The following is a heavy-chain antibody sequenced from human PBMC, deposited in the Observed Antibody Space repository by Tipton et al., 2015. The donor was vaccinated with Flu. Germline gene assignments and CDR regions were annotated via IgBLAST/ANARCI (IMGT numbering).Heavy chain of an antibody. Sequence: VQLVQSGAEVKKPGESLKISCQGSGYTFIDYWIGWVRQMPGKGLEWMGIIYPRDSDTSYSPSFEGQVTISADKSINTAYLQWSSLKASDSGMYYCARQGMATGVDYWSQGTLVTVSS. D-gene: IGHD5-24*01. CDR3: ARQGMATGVDY. V-gene: IGHV5-51*01. CDR2: IYPRDSDT. J-gene: IGHJ4*02. CDR1: GYTFIDYW.